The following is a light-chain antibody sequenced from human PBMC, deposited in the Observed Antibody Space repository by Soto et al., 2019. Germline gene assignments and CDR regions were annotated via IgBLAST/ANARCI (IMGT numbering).Light chain of an antibody. CDR1: SSDVGGYNY. CDR2: DVS. V-gene: IGLV2-11*01. CDR3: CSYAGSYTLYV. J-gene: IGLJ1*01. Sequence: QSVLAQPHSVSGSPGQSVTISCTGTSSDVGGYNYVSWYQQHPGKAPKLMIYDVSKRPSGVPDRFSGSKSGNTASLTISGLQAEDEADYYCCSYAGSYTLYVFGTGTRSPS.